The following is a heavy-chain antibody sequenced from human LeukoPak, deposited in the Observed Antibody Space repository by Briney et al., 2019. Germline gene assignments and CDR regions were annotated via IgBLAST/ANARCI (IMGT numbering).Heavy chain of an antibody. CDR3: AKDQQGGAGSGRFDY. Sequence: GGSLRLSCAASGFTSSAIHWVRQSPGKGLEWLAIISFDGAYRYYADSVKGRFTISRDISKNTFYLQMSSLTADDAALYYCAKDQQGGAGSGRFDYGGQGTLVTVSS. D-gene: IGHD3-10*01. V-gene: IGHV3-30*04. J-gene: IGHJ4*02. CDR1: GFTSSA. CDR2: ISFDGAYR.